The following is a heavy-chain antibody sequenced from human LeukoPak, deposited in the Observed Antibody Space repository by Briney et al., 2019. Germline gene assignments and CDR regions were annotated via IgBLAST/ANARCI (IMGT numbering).Heavy chain of an antibody. Sequence: ASVKVSCKASGYTFTSYGISWVRQAPGQGLERMGWISAYNGNTNYAQKLQGRVTMTTDTSTSTAYMELRSLRSDDTAVYYCARVYSSGWSDRFDYWGQGTLVTVSS. CDR1: GYTFTSYG. J-gene: IGHJ4*02. D-gene: IGHD6-19*01. CDR2: ISAYNGNT. CDR3: ARVYSSGWSDRFDY. V-gene: IGHV1-18*01.